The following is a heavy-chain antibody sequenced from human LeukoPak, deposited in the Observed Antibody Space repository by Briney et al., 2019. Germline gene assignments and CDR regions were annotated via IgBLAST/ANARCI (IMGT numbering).Heavy chain of an antibody. CDR1: GFTFSTYA. D-gene: IGHD3-22*01. V-gene: IGHV3-7*01. CDR3: ATDRGYLQFDY. Sequence: GGSLRLSCVASGFTFSTYAMNWVRQAPGKGLEWLANINTDGTTTNYIDSVRGRFTISRDNAKNLLYLQVNSLRAEDTAVYYCATDRGYLQFDYWGQGTLVTVSS. CDR2: INTDGTTT. J-gene: IGHJ4*02.